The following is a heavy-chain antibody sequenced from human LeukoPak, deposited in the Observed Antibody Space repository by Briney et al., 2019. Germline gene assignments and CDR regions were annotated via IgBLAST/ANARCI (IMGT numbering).Heavy chain of an antibody. CDR1: GDSTSSDRYY. J-gene: IGHJ6*02. V-gene: IGHV4-39*07. CDR3: ARGVTKVPNYDFWSGYQKPKGNYYYYGMDV. CDR2: IYYSGST. Sequence: PSETLSLTCTISGDSTSSDRYYGGWVRQPPGKGLEWIGNIYYSGSTYYNPSLKSRVTISVDTSKNQFSLKLSSVTAADTAVYYCARGVTKVPNYDFWSGYQKPKGNYYYYGMDVWGQGTTVTVSS. D-gene: IGHD3-3*01.